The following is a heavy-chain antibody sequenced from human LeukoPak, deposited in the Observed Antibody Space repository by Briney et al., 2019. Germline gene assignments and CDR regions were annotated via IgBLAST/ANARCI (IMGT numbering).Heavy chain of an antibody. CDR2: IYYSGST. CDR1: GGSISSSSYY. D-gene: IGHD3-9*01. Sequence: SETLSLTCTVSGGSISSSSYYWGWIRQPPGKGLEWIGSIYYSGSTYYNPSLKSRVTISVDTSKNQFSLKLSSVTAADTAVYYCARHERTTVRYFDRGTPRYYYGMDVWGQGTTVTVSS. V-gene: IGHV4-39*07. CDR3: ARHERTTVRYFDRGTPRYYYGMDV. J-gene: IGHJ6*02.